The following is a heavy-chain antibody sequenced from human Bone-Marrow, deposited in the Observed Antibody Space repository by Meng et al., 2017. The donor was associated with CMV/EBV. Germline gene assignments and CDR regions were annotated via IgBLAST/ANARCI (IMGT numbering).Heavy chain of an antibody. CDR2: INSDGSST. CDR3: AIPDFWSGWGPNR. J-gene: IGHJ3*01. Sequence: GESLKISCAASGFTFSSYWMHWVRQAPGKGLVWVSRINSDGSSTSYADSVKGRFTISRDNSKNTLYLQMNSLRAEDTAVYYCAIPDFWSGWGPNRWGQGTMVTVSS. D-gene: IGHD3-3*01. CDR1: GFTFSSYW. V-gene: IGHV3-74*01.